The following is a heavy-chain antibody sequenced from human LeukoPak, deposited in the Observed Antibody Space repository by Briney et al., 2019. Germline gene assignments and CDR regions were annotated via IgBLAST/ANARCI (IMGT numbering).Heavy chain of an antibody. Sequence: SETLSLTCTVSGGSISSYYWSWIRQPPGKGLEWIGYIYYSGSTNYNPSLKCRVTISVDTSKNQFSLKLSSVTAADTAVYYCARVPIYYYDSSPTGPLYYFDYWGQGTLVTVSS. CDR3: ARVPIYYYDSSPTGPLYYFDY. J-gene: IGHJ4*02. CDR2: IYYSGST. V-gene: IGHV4-59*01. D-gene: IGHD3-22*01. CDR1: GGSISSYY.